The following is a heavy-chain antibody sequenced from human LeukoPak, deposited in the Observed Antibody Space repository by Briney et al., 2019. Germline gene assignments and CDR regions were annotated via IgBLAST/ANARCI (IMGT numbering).Heavy chain of an antibody. Sequence: GGSLRLSCVASGFTFSSYSMNWVRQAPGKGLEWVSYISSSSSTIYYADSVKGRFTISRDNAKNSLYLQMNSLRAEDTAVYYCAREYYDSSGYYPVPYYYYMDVWGKGTTVTVSS. J-gene: IGHJ6*03. CDR3: AREYYDSSGYYPVPYYYYMDV. V-gene: IGHV3-48*01. D-gene: IGHD3-22*01. CDR2: ISSSSSTI. CDR1: GFTFSSYS.